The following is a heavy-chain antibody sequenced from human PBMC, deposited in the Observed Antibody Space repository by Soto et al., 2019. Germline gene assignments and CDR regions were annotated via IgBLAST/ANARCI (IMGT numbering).Heavy chain of an antibody. CDR3: PSRGWFPP. J-gene: IGHJ5*02. D-gene: IGHD1-26*01. CDR1: GGSFSGYY. CDR2: INHSGST. Sequence: QVQLQQWGAGLLKPSETLSLTCAVYGGSFSGYYWSWIRQPPGKGLEWIGEINHSGSTNYNPSLKGRVPIPVATSKTLLSLRLGSGPAAAGAVYYCPSRGWFPPGAQGTLVTVPS. V-gene: IGHV4-34*01.